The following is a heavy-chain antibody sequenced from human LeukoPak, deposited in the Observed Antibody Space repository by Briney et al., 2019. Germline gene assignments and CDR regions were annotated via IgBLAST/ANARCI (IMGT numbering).Heavy chain of an antibody. J-gene: IGHJ4*02. V-gene: IGHV3-21*01. CDR3: ANIRLDSSSSLEDY. CDR1: DIAFRSYS. D-gene: IGHD6-6*01. CDR2: ISSSSSYI. Sequence: PGGSLRLSCAALDIAFRSYSMNCVRQAPGKGLEWVSSISSSSSYIYYADSVKGRFTISRGNAKNSLYLQMNSLRAEDTAVYYCANIRLDSSSSLEDYWGQGTLVTVSS.